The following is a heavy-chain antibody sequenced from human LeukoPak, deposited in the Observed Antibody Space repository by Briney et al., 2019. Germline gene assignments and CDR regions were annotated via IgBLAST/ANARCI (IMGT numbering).Heavy chain of an antibody. V-gene: IGHV4-59*01. D-gene: IGHD1-26*01. CDR1: GGSISSYY. CDR3: ARDRYLSGATRVKSGAFDI. CDR2: IYYSGST. Sequence: SETLSLTCTVSGGSISSYYWSWIRQPPGKGLEGIGYIYYSGSTNYNPSLKSRVTISVDTSKNQFSLKLSSVTAADTAVYYCARDRYLSGATRVKSGAFDIWGQGTMVTVSS. J-gene: IGHJ3*02.